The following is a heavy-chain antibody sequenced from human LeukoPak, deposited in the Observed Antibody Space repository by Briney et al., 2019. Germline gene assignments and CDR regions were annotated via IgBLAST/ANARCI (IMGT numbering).Heavy chain of an antibody. J-gene: IGHJ4*02. CDR2: INPNSGDA. D-gene: IGHD3-22*01. V-gene: IGHV1-2*02. CDR1: GYTFTGYF. Sequence: ASLKLSCKASGYTFTGYFMHWVRQAPGQGLEWMGWINPNSGDANYARKFQGRVSMTRDTSISTAYMELSRLRSDDTAVYYCARDERYDSSGYPFDYWGQGTLVTVSS. CDR3: ARDERYDSSGYPFDY.